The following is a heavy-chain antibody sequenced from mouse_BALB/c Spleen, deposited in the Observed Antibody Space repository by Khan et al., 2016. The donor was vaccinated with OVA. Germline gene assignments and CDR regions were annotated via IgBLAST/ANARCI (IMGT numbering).Heavy chain of an antibody. CDR2: TNHTNGRT. D-gene: IGHD1-1*01. CDR1: GYTFTSYW. CDR3: ARIKKIVATYVDY. Sequence: VQLKQSGAELVKAGASVKMSCKASGYTFTSYWMHWVKQRLGQGLEWFAETNHTNGRTYYNEKFKSKATLTVDKSSSTAYMLLSGPTFEDSAVYDCARIKKIVATYVDYWGQGTTLTVSS. J-gene: IGHJ2*01. V-gene: IGHV1S81*02.